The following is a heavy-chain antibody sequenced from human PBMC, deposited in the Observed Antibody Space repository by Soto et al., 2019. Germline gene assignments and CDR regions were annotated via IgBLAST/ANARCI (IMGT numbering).Heavy chain of an antibody. V-gene: IGHV4-31*11. J-gene: IGHJ5*02. CDR2: IYYSGST. CDR3: ARSIDP. CDR1: GGTISSGGYY. Sequence: SETMSLXCAVSGGTISSGGYYWSWIRQHPGKGLEWIGYIYYSGSTYYSPSLKSRVTISVDTSKNQFSLKLSSVTAADTAVYYCARSIDPWGQGTLVTVSS.